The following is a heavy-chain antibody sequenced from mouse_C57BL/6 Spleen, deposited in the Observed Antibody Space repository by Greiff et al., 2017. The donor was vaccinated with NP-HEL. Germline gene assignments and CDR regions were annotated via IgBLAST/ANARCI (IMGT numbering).Heavy chain of an antibody. V-gene: IGHV1-7*01. D-gene: IGHD1-1*01. CDR2: INPSSGYT. Sequence: QVQLMESGAELAKPGASVKLSCKASGYTFTSYWMHWVKQRPGQGLEWIGYINPSSGYTKYNQQFKDTATLTADKSSSTAYMQLSSLTYEDSAVYYCARGAVVDAMDYWGQGTSVTVSS. CDR1: GYTFTSYW. CDR3: ARGAVVDAMDY. J-gene: IGHJ4*01.